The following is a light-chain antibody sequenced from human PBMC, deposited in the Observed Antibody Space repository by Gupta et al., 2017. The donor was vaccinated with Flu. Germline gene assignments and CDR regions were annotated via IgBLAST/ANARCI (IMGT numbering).Light chain of an antibody. V-gene: IGKV1-39*01. CDR1: LGINKY. Sequence: PSSLSASVGDRVNITCRTSLGINKYLNWYQRKAGGAPKLLIYDASQVKSGVPSRFSGSGSGTEFTLTITRLQPEDFATYCCQQSHYIPWAFGQGTKVDIK. CDR3: QQSHYIPWA. CDR2: DAS. J-gene: IGKJ1*01.